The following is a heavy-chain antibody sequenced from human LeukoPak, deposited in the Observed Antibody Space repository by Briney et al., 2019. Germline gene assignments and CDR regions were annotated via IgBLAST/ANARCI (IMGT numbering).Heavy chain of an antibody. CDR3: ATTYYYDSSGYGGRVDY. CDR1: GFTFSSYG. D-gene: IGHD3-22*01. J-gene: IGHJ4*02. CDR2: IRYDGSNK. V-gene: IGHV3-30*02. Sequence: PGGSLRLSCAASGFTFSSYGMHWVRQAPGKGLEWVAFIRYDGSNKYYADSVKGRFTISRDNSKNTLYLQMNSLRAEDTAVYYCATTYYYDSSGYGGRVDYWGQGTLVTVSS.